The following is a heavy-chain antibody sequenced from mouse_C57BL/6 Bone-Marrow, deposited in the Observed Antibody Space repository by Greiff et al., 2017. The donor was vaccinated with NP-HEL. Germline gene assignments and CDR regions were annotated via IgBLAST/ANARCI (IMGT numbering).Heavy chain of an antibody. Sequence: VQVVESGAELVKPGASVKLSCKASGYTFTEYTIHWVKQRSGQGLEWIGWFYPGSGSIKYNEKFKDKATLTADKSSSTVYMELSRLTSEDSAVYFCARHEAYYGAMDYWGQGTSVTVSS. D-gene: IGHD2-10*01. V-gene: IGHV1-62-2*01. J-gene: IGHJ4*01. CDR1: GYTFTEYT. CDR2: FYPGSGSI. CDR3: ARHEAYYGAMDY.